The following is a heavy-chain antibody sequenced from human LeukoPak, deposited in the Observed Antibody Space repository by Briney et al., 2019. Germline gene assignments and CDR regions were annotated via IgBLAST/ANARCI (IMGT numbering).Heavy chain of an antibody. J-gene: IGHJ4*02. CDR2: IYYSGST. CDR1: GGSISSGDYY. CDR3: AREVITIFGVVTGLDY. V-gene: IGHV4-30-4*08. Sequence: SETLSLTCTVSGGSISSGDYYWSWIRQPPGKGLEWIGYIYYSGSTYYNPSLKSRVTIPVDTSKNQSSLKLSSVTAADTAVYYCAREVITIFGVVTGLDYWGQGTLVTVSS. D-gene: IGHD3-3*01.